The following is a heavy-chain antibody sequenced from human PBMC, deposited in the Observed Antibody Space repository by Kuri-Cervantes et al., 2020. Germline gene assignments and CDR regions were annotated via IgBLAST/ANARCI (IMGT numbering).Heavy chain of an antibody. Sequence: SETLSLTCTVSGGSISSYYWSWVRQPPGKGLEWIGYIYYSGSTNYNPSLKSRVTISVDTSKNQFSLKLSPVTAADTAVYYCARERGDYYDSSGYPTYYFDYWGQGTLVTVSS. J-gene: IGHJ4*02. CDR2: IYYSGST. CDR1: GGSISSYY. D-gene: IGHD3-22*01. V-gene: IGHV4-59*01. CDR3: ARERGDYYDSSGYPTYYFDY.